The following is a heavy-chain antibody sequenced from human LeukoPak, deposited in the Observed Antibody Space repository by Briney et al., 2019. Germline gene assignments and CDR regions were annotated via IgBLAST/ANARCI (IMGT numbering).Heavy chain of an antibody. CDR3: ARMGRDYYDSSGSLDAFDI. J-gene: IGHJ3*02. D-gene: IGHD3-22*01. V-gene: IGHV1-2*02. CDR1: GYPFTDYY. Sequence: ASVKVSFKASGYPFTDYYMHWVRQAPGQGLEWMGWINPNSGGTNYAQKFQGRVTMTRDTSISTAYMELSRLRSDDTAVYYCARMGRDYYDSSGSLDAFDIWGQGTMVTVSS. CDR2: INPNSGGT.